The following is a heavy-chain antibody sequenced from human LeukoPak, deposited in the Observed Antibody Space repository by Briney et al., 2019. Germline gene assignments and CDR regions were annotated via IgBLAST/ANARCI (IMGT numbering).Heavy chain of an antibody. D-gene: IGHD2-21*01. CDR3: CGDFDY. CDR1: YG. CDR2: IRYDGSNE. J-gene: IGHJ4*02. V-gene: IGHV3-30*02. Sequence: YGMHXVRXAPDKGLEWVAFIRYDGSNEYYADSVKGRFTISRDNSKNTLYLQMNSLRGEDTAVYYCCGDFDYWGQGTLVTVSS.